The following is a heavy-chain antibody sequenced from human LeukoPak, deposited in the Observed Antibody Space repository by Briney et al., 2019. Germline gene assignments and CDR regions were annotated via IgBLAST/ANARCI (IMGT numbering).Heavy chain of an antibody. J-gene: IGHJ6*02. CDR2: IDPNSGDA. CDR1: GYTFTGHF. D-gene: IGHD2-15*01. Sequence: ASVTVSCKASGYTFTGHFMHWVRQAPGQGLEWMGSIDPNSGDANSAQKFQGRVTMTRDTSISTVYMELSGLTSDDTAVYYCARPRSCCDAMDVWGQGTTVTVSS. V-gene: IGHV1-2*02. CDR3: ARPRSCCDAMDV.